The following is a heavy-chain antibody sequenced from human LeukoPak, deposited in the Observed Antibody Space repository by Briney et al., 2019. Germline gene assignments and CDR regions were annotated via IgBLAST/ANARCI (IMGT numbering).Heavy chain of an antibody. D-gene: IGHD3-16*02. Sequence: SETLSLTCTLSGGSINTYYWNWIRQPPGKGLEWIGYISYSGSPKFNPSLKSRVTISIDTSRSQFSLKLNSVTAADTAMYYCARKGDYVWGSYRYSWYFDYWGQGTLVTVSS. V-gene: IGHV4-59*01. J-gene: IGHJ4*02. CDR1: GGSINTYY. CDR2: ISYSGSP. CDR3: ARKGDYVWGSYRYSWYFDY.